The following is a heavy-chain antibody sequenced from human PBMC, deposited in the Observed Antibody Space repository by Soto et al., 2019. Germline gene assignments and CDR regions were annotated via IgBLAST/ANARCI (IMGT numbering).Heavy chain of an antibody. CDR1: GGTFTSET. J-gene: IGHJ6*03. CDR2: IIPLLGTG. Sequence: QVQLVQSGPEVKTSGSSVKVSCKLSGGTFTSETISWVRQAPGQGLEWMGRIIPLLGTGNYAQKFQGRITITEDKSTNTQDMEVSSLTSEDTAVYFCAREECSYNMGTIPFYYMDVWGNGTTVTVS. CDR3: AREECSYNMGTIPFYYMDV. V-gene: IGHV1-69*08. D-gene: IGHD3-10*01.